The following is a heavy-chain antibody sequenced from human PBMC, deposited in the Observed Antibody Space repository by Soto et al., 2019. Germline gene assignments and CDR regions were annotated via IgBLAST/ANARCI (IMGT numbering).Heavy chain of an antibody. CDR3: APRIAAAGTGY. D-gene: IGHD6-13*01. CDR2: ISAYNGNT. CDR1: GYTFTSYG. J-gene: IGHJ4*02. Sequence: ASVKVSCKASGYTFTSYGISLVRQAPGQGLEWMGWISAYNGNTNYAQKLQGRVTMTTDTSTSTAYMELRSLRSDDTAVYYCAPRIAAAGTGYWGQGTLVTVSS. V-gene: IGHV1-18*01.